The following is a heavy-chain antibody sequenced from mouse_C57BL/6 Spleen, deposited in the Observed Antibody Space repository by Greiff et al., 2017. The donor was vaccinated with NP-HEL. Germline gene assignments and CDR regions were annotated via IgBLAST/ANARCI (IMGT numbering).Heavy chain of an antibody. J-gene: IGHJ3*01. D-gene: IGHD1-1*01. Sequence: QVQLKQPGAELVMPGASVKLSCKASGYTFTSYWMHWVKQRPGQGLEWIGEIDPSDSYTNYNQKFKGKSTLTVDKSSSTAYMQLSSLTSEDSAVYYCARSGITTVVAEAYWGQGTLVTVSA. V-gene: IGHV1-69*01. CDR1: GYTFTSYW. CDR2: IDPSDSYT. CDR3: ARSGITTVVAEAY.